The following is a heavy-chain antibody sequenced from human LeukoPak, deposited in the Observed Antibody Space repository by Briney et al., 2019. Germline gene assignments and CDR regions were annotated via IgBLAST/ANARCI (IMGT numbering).Heavy chain of an antibody. CDR2: IDNSGTT. CDR1: RGSISSGRYF. Sequence: PSQTLSLTCTVSRGSISSGRYFWSWLRQPAGKGLEWIGRIDNSGTTNYNPSLKSRVTISEDTSKSQFSLRLSSVTAADTAVYYCASGPFDFRYYYYHMDVWGKGTTVTVSS. V-gene: IGHV4-61*02. J-gene: IGHJ6*03. CDR3: ASGPFDFRYYYYHMDV. D-gene: IGHD3-9*01.